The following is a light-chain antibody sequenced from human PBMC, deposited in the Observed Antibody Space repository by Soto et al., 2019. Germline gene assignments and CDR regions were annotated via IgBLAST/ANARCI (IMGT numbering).Light chain of an antibody. CDR3: LQYNSYSLYT. CDR2: KAS. Sequence: DIQMTQSPSTLSASVGDRVSITCRASQSISSWLAWYQQKPGKAPKLLISKASSLDSGVASRFSGSGSGTEYTITISSLQPDDFATYYCLQYNSYSLYTFGHGTKLEIK. CDR1: QSISSW. V-gene: IGKV1-5*03. J-gene: IGKJ2*01.